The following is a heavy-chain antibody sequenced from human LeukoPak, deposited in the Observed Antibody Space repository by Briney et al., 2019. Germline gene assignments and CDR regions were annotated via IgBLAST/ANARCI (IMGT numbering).Heavy chain of an antibody. CDR3: ARGRDIVVVPAAVDYYYYYGMDV. D-gene: IGHD2-2*01. Sequence: SETLSLTCADYGGSFSGYYWSWIRQPPGKGLEWIGEINHSGSTNYNPSLKSRVTISVDTSKNQFSLKLSSVTAADTAVYYCARGRDIVVVPAAVDYYYYYGMDVWGQGTTVTVSS. CDR2: INHSGST. J-gene: IGHJ6*02. CDR1: GGSFSGYY. V-gene: IGHV4-34*01.